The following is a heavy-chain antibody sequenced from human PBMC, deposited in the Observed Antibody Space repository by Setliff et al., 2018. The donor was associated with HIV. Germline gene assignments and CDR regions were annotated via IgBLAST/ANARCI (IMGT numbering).Heavy chain of an antibody. V-gene: IGHV3-48*04. CDR1: GFAFSSYG. CDR3: ARDLNFWSGFFSPLFDY. J-gene: IGHJ4*02. D-gene: IGHD3-3*01. CDR2: ISSSSSTI. Sequence: GGSLRLSCASSGFAFSSYGMNWVRQAPGRGLEWVSYISSSSSTIYYADSVKGRLTISRDNAKNSLYLQMNSLRAEDTAVYYCARDLNFWSGFFSPLFDYWGQGTLVTVSS.